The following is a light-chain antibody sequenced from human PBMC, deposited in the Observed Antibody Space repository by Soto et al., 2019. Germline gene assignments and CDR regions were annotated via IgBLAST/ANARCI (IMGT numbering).Light chain of an antibody. Sequence: IQVPRCPSTLPTSVRDRVTITCRASQSIDRWLARYQQRAGKAPKILIYHASSLETGVPSRFRGSGSGTEFTLTINDLQPEDDATYFCLQDYDCPYTFGQGTKVDI. V-gene: IGKV1-5*01. J-gene: IGKJ2*01. CDR2: HAS. CDR1: QSIDRW. CDR3: LQDYDCPYT.